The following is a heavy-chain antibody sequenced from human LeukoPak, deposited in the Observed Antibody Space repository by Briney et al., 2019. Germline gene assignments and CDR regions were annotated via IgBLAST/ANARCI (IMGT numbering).Heavy chain of an antibody. V-gene: IGHV3-72*01. Sequence: GGSLRLSCAGSGVTFSSYWMSWVRQAPGKGLEWVGRIRKKANSYTTEYAASVKGRFTISRDDSKNSLYLQMNGLKTEDTAVYYCARGNRGFDYWGQGTLVTVSS. CDR2: IRKKANSYTT. D-gene: IGHD7-27*01. CDR3: ARGNRGFDY. CDR1: GVTFSSYW. J-gene: IGHJ4*02.